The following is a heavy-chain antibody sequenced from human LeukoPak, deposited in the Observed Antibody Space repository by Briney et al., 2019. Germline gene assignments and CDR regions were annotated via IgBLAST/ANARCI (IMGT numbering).Heavy chain of an antibody. CDR1: GGSISSSSYY. J-gene: IGHJ4*02. CDR3: ASPGSGYKLGY. Sequence: SETLSLTCTVSGGSISSSSYYWGWIRQPPGKGLEWIGSIYYSGSTYYNPSLKSRVTISVDTSKNQFSLKLSSVTAADTAVHYCASPGSGYKLGYWGQGTLVTVSS. CDR2: IYYSGST. V-gene: IGHV4-39*01. D-gene: IGHD5-12*01.